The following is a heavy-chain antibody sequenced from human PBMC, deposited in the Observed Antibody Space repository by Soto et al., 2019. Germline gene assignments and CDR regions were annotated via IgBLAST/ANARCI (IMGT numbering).Heavy chain of an antibody. J-gene: IGHJ4*02. CDR2: ISGSGGST. D-gene: IGHD2-21*02. CDR1: GFTFSSYA. Sequence: GGSLRLSCAASGFTFSSYAMSWVRQAPGKGLEWVSAISGSGGSTYYADSVKGRFTISRDNSKNTLYLQMNSLRAEDTAVYYCGVVTAMGPKGDFDYWGQGTLVTVSS. CDR3: GVVTAMGPKGDFDY. V-gene: IGHV3-23*01.